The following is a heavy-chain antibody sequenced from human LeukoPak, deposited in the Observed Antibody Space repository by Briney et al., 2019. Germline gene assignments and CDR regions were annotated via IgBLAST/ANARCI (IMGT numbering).Heavy chain of an antibody. CDR1: GDIVSSNSAA. D-gene: IGHD6-19*01. V-gene: IGHV6-1*01. Sequence: SQTLSLTCAISGDIVSSNSAAWNWIRQSPSRGLEWLGRTYYRSKWYNDYAVSVKSRITINPDTSKNQFSLQLNSVTPEDTAVYYYARSRIAVGRVYYYYYYGMDVWGQGTTVTVSS. CDR2: TYYRSKWYN. J-gene: IGHJ6*02. CDR3: ARSRIAVGRVYYYYYYGMDV.